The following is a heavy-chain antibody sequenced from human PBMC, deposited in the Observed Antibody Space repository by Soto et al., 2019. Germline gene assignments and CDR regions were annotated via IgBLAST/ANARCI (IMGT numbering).Heavy chain of an antibody. J-gene: IGHJ4*02. CDR3: ARAGSAWDFDY. V-gene: IGHV1-46*01. CDR2: FRPSGGNT. CDR1: GYTFTTYF. D-gene: IGHD6-19*01. Sequence: QVQLVQSGAEMKKPGASVKVSCNASGYTFTTYFIHWVRQAPGQGLEWLGIFRPSGGNTAYAQRFQGRLTMTRDTSTSTVYMELSSLRSDDTAVYYCARAGSAWDFDYWGQGTMVTVSS.